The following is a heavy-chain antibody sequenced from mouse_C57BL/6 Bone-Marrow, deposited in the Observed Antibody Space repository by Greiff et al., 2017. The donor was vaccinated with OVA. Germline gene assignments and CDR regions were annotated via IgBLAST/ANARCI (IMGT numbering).Heavy chain of an antibody. CDR2: SRNKANDYTT. CDR3: ARDAMVGKGYYAMDY. V-gene: IGHV7-1*01. J-gene: IGHJ4*01. CDR1: GFTFSDFY. Sequence: EVMLMESGGGLVQSGRSLRLSCATSGFTFSDFYMEWVRQAPGTGLEWIAASRNKANDYTTEYSASVKGRFIVSRDTSQSILYLQMNALRAEDTAIYYCARDAMVGKGYYAMDYWGQGTSVTVSS. D-gene: IGHD1-1*02.